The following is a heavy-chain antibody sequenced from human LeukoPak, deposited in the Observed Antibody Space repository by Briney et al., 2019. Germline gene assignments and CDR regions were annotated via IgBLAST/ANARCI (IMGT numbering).Heavy chain of an antibody. Sequence: PGGXXRLSCAASGFTFDDYTMHWVRQAPGKGLEWVSLISWDGGSTYYADSVKGRFTISRDNSKNSLYLQMNSLRTEDTALYYCAKIDFWSGYIQDAFDIWGQGTMVTVSS. CDR2: ISWDGGST. V-gene: IGHV3-43*01. J-gene: IGHJ3*02. CDR1: GFTFDDYT. D-gene: IGHD3-3*01. CDR3: AKIDFWSGYIQDAFDI.